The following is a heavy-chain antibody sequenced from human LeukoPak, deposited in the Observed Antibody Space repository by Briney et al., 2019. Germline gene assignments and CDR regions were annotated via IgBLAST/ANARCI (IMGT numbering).Heavy chain of an antibody. CDR1: GGSISNYY. CDR2: IYSSGST. J-gene: IGHJ4*02. Sequence: NPSETLSLTCTVSGGSISNYYWSWIRQPAGKGLEWIGRIYSSGSTNYNPSLKSRVTMSVDTSKNQFSLRPSSVTAADTAVYYCARGAVLGYWGQGTLVTVSS. D-gene: IGHD6-6*01. V-gene: IGHV4-4*07. CDR3: ARGAVLGY.